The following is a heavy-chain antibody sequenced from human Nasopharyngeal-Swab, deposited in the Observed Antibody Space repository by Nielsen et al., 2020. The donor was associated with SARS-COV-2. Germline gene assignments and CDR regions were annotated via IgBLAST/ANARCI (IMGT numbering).Heavy chain of an antibody. V-gene: IGHV3-30-3*01. Sequence: WIRQPPGKGLEWVAVISYGGSNKYYADSVKGRFTISRDNSKNTLYLQMNSLRAEDTAVYYCARGRTTVVTGDAFDMWGQGTMVTVSS. CDR3: ARGRTTVVTGDAFDM. D-gene: IGHD4-23*01. J-gene: IGHJ3*02. CDR2: ISYGGSNK.